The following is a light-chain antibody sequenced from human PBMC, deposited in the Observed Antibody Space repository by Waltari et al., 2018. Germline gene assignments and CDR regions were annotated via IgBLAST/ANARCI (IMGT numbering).Light chain of an antibody. CDR3: SSYTGSDWV. V-gene: IGLV2-8*01. CDR2: EVT. CDR1: RSDIGGHNF. Sequence: HSALTQPPSASGSPGPSVTISCTAPRSDIGGHNFVSWYQQHPGKAPNRIIYEVTKRPSGVPDRISASKSGNTASLTVSGLQADDEADYHCSSYTGSDWVFGGGTKLTVL. J-gene: IGLJ3*02.